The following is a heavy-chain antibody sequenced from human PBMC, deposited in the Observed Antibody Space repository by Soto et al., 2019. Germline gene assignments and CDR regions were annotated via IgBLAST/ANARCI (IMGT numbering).Heavy chain of an antibody. CDR1: GFTFSSYG. Sequence: GGSLRLSCAASGFTFSSYGMHWVRQAPGKGLEWVAVIWYDGSNKYYADSVKGRFTISRDNSKNTLYLQMNSLRAEDTAVYYCARDAGRIAGRFDYWGQGTLVTVSS. J-gene: IGHJ4*02. D-gene: IGHD6-13*01. CDR3: ARDAGRIAGRFDY. V-gene: IGHV3-33*01. CDR2: IWYDGSNK.